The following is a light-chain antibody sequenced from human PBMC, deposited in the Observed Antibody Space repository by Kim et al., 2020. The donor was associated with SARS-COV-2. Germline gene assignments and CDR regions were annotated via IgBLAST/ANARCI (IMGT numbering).Light chain of an antibody. V-gene: IGLV2-23*02. CDR2: EVN. J-gene: IGLJ2*01. Sequence: QSALTQPASVSGSPGQSITISCTRSSSDVGTYNFVSWYQQHPGEAPKLMIYEVNKRPSGVSDRFSGSKSGNTASLTISGLQTEDEADYHCSSYAGTSTFVLFGGGTQLTVL. CDR3: SSYAGTSTFVL. CDR1: SSDVGTYNF.